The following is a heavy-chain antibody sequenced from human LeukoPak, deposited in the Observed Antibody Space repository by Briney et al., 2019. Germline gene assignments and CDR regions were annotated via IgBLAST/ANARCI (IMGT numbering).Heavy chain of an antibody. CDR1: GYTFTNYG. D-gene: IGHD4-23*01. Sequence: GASVKVSCKASGYTFTNYGISWVRQAPGQGLEWMGWISIYNGNTDYAQKLRGRVTMTTDTSTSTAYMELRSLRSDDTAVYYCARVGDYGGNSGFDYWGQGTLVTVSS. CDR3: ARVGDYGGNSGFDY. V-gene: IGHV1-18*01. CDR2: ISIYNGNT. J-gene: IGHJ4*02.